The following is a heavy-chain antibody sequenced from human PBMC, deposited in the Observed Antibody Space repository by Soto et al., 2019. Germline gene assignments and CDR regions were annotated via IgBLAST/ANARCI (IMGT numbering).Heavy chain of an antibody. D-gene: IGHD5-18*01. Sequence: QVQLVESGGGVVQPGRSLRLSCAASGFTFSSYGMHWVRQAPGKGLEWVAVIWYDGSNKYYADSVKGRFTISRDNSKNPLYLQMNSLRAEDTAVYYCARDRGYSFDYWGQGTLVTVSS. CDR1: GFTFSSYG. CDR2: IWYDGSNK. J-gene: IGHJ4*02. CDR3: ARDRGYSFDY. V-gene: IGHV3-33*01.